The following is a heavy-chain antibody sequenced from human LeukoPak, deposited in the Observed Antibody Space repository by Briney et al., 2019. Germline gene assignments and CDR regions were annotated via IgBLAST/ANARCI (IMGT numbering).Heavy chain of an antibody. CDR3: ARAADSSSWYPNWFDP. CDR1: GYTFTSYA. Sequence: ASVKVSCKASGYTFTSYAMHWVRQAPGQRLEWMGWINAGNGNTKYSQEFQGRVTITRDTSASTAYMELSSLRSEDMAVYYRARAADSSSWYPNWFDPWSQGTLVTVSS. V-gene: IGHV1-3*03. J-gene: IGHJ5*02. CDR2: INAGNGNT. D-gene: IGHD6-13*01.